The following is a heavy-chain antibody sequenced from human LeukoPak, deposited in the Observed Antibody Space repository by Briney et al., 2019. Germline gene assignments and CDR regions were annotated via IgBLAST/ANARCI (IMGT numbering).Heavy chain of an antibody. CDR3: AKVRYSGSYWDY. D-gene: IGHD1-26*01. Sequence: GGSLRLSCAASAFTFSNYAMNWVRQAPGKGLEWVSAISGSGDDTYYADSVKGRFTISRDSSKNTLYLQMNSLRVEDTAVYYCAKVRYSGSYWDYWGQGTLVTVSS. CDR2: ISGSGDDT. V-gene: IGHV3-23*01. J-gene: IGHJ4*02. CDR1: AFTFSNYA.